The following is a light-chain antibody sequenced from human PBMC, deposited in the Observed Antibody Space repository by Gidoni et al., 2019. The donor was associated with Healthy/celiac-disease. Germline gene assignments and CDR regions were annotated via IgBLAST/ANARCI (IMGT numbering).Light chain of an antibody. Sequence: DIQMTQSPSPLSAAVGDRVTITCRASQSISSYLNWYQQKPGKAPKLLLYAASSLPSGVPSRFSGSGSGTDFTLTISSLQPEDFATYYCQQSYSTETFGQGTKVEIK. CDR3: QQSYSTET. CDR1: QSISSY. J-gene: IGKJ1*01. CDR2: AAS. V-gene: IGKV1-39*01.